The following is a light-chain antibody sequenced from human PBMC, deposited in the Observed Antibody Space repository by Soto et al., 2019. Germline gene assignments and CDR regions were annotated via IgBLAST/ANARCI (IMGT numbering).Light chain of an antibody. V-gene: IGKV1-5*01. CDR2: NAA. J-gene: IGKJ1*01. Sequence: DIQMTQSPSTLSASVGDRVTITCRASQNINIWLAWYQQKPGKAPKLLIYNAAYLESGVPSRFSGSGSGTEFTLSISSLQPDDFAIYYSQQYNGDSRGFGQGTKVELK. CDR3: QQYNGDSRG. CDR1: QNINIW.